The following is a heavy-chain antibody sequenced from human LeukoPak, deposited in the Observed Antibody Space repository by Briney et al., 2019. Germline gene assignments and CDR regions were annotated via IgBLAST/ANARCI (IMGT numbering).Heavy chain of an antibody. CDR3: AKDAGEPYYDILTGYEVPDY. Sequence: PGGSLRLSCAASGFTFSSYAMSWVRQAPGKGLEWVSAISGSGGSTYYADSVKGRFTISRDNSKNTLYLQMNSLRAEDTAVYYCAKDAGEPYYDILTGYEVPDYWGQGTLVTVSS. CDR1: GFTFSSYA. D-gene: IGHD3-9*01. J-gene: IGHJ4*02. CDR2: ISGSGGST. V-gene: IGHV3-23*01.